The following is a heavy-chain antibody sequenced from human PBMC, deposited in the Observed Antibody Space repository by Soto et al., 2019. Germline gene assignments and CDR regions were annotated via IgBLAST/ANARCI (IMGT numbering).Heavy chain of an antibody. Sequence: QLQLQESGPGLVKPSETLSLTCTVSGGSISSSSYYWGWIRQPPGKGLEWIGYIYYSGSTYYNPSLQSRATISVATAKTPFSLTLNAVTAADTAASDCATSNWFDPWGQGTLVTVSS. CDR2: IYYSGST. CDR3: ATSNWFDP. CDR1: GGSISSSSYY. V-gene: IGHV4-39*01. J-gene: IGHJ5*02.